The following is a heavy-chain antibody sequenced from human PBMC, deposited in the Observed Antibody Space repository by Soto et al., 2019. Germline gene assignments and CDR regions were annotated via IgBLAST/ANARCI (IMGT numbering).Heavy chain of an antibody. CDR3: ARDRSDSSSWYVPPAPFDY. V-gene: IGHV3-30-3*01. CDR2: ISYDGSNK. D-gene: IGHD6-13*01. Sequence: AVGSLRLSCAASGFTFSSYAMHWGRQAPGKGLEWVAVISYDGSNKYYADSVKGRFTISRDNSKNTLYLQMNSLRAEDTAVYYCARDRSDSSSWYVPPAPFDYWGQGTLVTVS. CDR1: GFTFSSYA. J-gene: IGHJ4*02.